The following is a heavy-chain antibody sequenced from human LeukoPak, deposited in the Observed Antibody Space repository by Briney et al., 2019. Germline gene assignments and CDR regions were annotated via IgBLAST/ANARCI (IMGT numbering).Heavy chain of an antibody. Sequence: GGSLRLSCVASGFTFSNFGMHWVRQAPGKGLEWVAVIWYDGSNKYYADSVKGRFAISRDDSKNTLHLQMNSLRVEDTAVYYCARLRGNYFPDYWGQGTLVTVSS. CDR1: GFTFSNFG. V-gene: IGHV3-33*01. J-gene: IGHJ4*02. CDR2: IWYDGSNK. CDR3: ARLRGNYFPDY. D-gene: IGHD4-11*01.